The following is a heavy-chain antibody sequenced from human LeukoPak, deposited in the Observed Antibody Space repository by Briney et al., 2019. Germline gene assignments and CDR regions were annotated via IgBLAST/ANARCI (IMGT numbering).Heavy chain of an antibody. CDR3: PKTAYDILTGQPIFDY. Sequence: GGSLRLACAASGFTFSSYDMHWVRQATGKCLEWVSAIGTAGDTYYPGSVKGRFTISRENAKNSLYLQMNSLRAGDTAVYYKPKTAYDILTGQPIFDYWGQGTLVTVSS. CDR2: IGTAGDT. D-gene: IGHD3-9*01. J-gene: IGHJ4*02. V-gene: IGHV3-13*01. CDR1: GFTFSSYD.